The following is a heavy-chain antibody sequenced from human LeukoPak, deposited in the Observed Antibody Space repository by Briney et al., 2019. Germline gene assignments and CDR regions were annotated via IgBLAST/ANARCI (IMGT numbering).Heavy chain of an antibody. V-gene: IGHV1-69*04. Sequence: ASVKVSCKASGDTFDTYAISWVRQAPGQGLEWMGRIIPILGIANYAQKFQGRVTITADKSTSTAYMELSSLRSEDTAVYYCASWSHSDNAFDIWGQGTMVTVSS. CDR1: GDTFDTYA. CDR3: ASWSHSDNAFDI. CDR2: IIPILGIA. J-gene: IGHJ3*02.